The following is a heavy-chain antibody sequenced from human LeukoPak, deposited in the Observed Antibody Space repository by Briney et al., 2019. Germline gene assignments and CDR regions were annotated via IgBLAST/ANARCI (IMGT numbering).Heavy chain of an antibody. CDR1: DGSISSNSYY. Sequence: SETLSLTCTVSDGSISSNSYYWGWIRQPPGKGLEWIGSISYSGRTYYNPSLESRVTISVDASKNQFALELNSVTAADTAVDYCARDQQYHRPAGWFDPWGQGTLVTVSS. D-gene: IGHD1-14*01. V-gene: IGHV4-39*01. CDR2: ISYSGRT. CDR3: ARDQQYHRPAGWFDP. J-gene: IGHJ5*02.